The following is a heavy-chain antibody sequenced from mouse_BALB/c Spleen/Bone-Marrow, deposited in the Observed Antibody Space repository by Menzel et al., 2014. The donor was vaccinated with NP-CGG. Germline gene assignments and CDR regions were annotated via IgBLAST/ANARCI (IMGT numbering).Heavy chain of an antibody. CDR2: IDPANGNT. Sequence: VHVKQSGAELVKPGASVKLSCTASGFNIKDTYMHWVKQRPERGLEWIGRIDPANGNTKYDPKFQGKATITADTSSNTAYLQLSSLTSEDTAVYYCARWEYYAMDYWGQGTSVTVSS. D-gene: IGHD4-1*01. J-gene: IGHJ4*01. V-gene: IGHV14-3*02. CDR1: GFNIKDTY. CDR3: ARWEYYAMDY.